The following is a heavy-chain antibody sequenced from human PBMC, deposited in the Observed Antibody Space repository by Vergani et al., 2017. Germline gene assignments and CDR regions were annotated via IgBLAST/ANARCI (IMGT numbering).Heavy chain of an antibody. CDR1: GYTFTGYY. Sequence: QVQLVQSGAEVKKPGASVKVSCKASGYTFTGYYIHWVRQAPGQGLEWMGRINPNSGGTNYAQKLQGRVTMTRDTSISTAYMDMRRLRSDDTAVYYCARPLGAPAVAGTDWFDPWGQGTQVTVSS. J-gene: IGHJ5*02. V-gene: IGHV1-2*06. CDR2: INPNSGGT. D-gene: IGHD6-19*01. CDR3: ARPLGAPAVAGTDWFDP.